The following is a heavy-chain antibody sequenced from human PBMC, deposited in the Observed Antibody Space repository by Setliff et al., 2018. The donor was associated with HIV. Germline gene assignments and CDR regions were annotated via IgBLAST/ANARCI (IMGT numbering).Heavy chain of an antibody. Sequence: SVKVSCKASGGTFSRYTISWVRQAPGQGLEWMGGIIPIFGTTNYAQKVQGRVTVTIDTSATTAYMEVRSLTPDDTAVYYCARGPKLMIPTSNWFDSWGQGTPVTVS. CDR2: IIPIFGTT. CDR3: ARGPKLMIPTSNWFDS. D-gene: IGHD3-22*01. J-gene: IGHJ5*01. V-gene: IGHV1-69*05. CDR1: GGTFSRYT.